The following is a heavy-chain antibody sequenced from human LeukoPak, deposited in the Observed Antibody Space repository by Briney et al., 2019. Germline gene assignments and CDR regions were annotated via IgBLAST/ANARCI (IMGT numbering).Heavy chain of an antibody. CDR3: ARHGRRVPMSQTKAARPVAAFDI. D-gene: IGHD6-6*01. V-gene: IGHV4-34*01. Sequence: PSEILSLTCAVYGGSFSGYYWSWIRQPPGKGLEWIGEINHSGSTNYNPSPKSRVTISVDTSKNQFSLKLSSVTAADTAVYYCARHGRRVPMSQTKAARPVAAFDIWGQGTMVTVSS. CDR2: INHSGST. CDR1: GGSFSGYY. J-gene: IGHJ3*02.